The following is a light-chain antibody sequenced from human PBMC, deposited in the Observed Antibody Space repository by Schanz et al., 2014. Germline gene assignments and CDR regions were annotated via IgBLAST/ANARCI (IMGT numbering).Light chain of an antibody. CDR2: DVS. CDR3: SSYTSSNTGV. J-gene: IGLJ3*02. Sequence: QSALTQPPSASGSPGQSVTISCNGTSSDVGGYNYVSWYQQHPGKVPKLIIYDVSERPSGVPDRFSGSKSGNTASLTISGLQAEDEADYYCSSYTSSNTGVFGGGTKLTVL. CDR1: SSDVGGYNY. V-gene: IGLV2-8*01.